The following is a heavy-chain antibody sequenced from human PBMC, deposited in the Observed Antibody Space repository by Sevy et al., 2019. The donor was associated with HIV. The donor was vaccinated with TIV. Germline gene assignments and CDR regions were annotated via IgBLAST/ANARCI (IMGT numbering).Heavy chain of an antibody. Sequence: ASVKVSCKASGGTFSSYAISWVRQAPGQGLEWMGGIIPIFGTANYAQMFQGRVTITADESTSTAYMELSSLRSEDTAVYYCARELDPYYYDSSGYYYRLDYWGQGTLVTVSS. CDR2: IIPIFGTA. CDR3: ARELDPYYYDSSGYYYRLDY. D-gene: IGHD3-22*01. J-gene: IGHJ4*02. CDR1: GGTFSSYA. V-gene: IGHV1-69*13.